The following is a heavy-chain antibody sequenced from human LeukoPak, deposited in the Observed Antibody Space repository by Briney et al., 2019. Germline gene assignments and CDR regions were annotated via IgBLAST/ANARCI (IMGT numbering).Heavy chain of an antibody. CDR2: INTNTGNP. V-gene: IGHV7-4-1*02. Sequence: ASVKVSCKASGYTFTNYAMNWVRQAPGQGLEGMGWINTNTGNPTYAQGFTGRFVFSLDTSVSTAYLQISSLKAEDTAVYYCARPYYDSSGTYYYYYMDVWGKGTTVTVSS. CDR1: GYTFTNYA. CDR3: ARPYYDSSGTYYYYYMDV. D-gene: IGHD3-22*01. J-gene: IGHJ6*03.